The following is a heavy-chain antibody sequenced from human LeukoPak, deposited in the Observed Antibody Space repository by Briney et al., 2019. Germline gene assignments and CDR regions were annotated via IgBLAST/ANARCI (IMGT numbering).Heavy chain of an antibody. CDR1: GASISSGAYY. J-gene: IGHJ4*02. D-gene: IGHD3-22*01. CDR3: ARLYYYDSSGYLGD. CDR2: IYHSGST. Sequence: PSETLSLTCTVSGASISSGAYYWNWIRQPPGKGLEWIGYIYHSGSTYYNPSLKSRVTISVDRSKNQFSLKLTSVTAADTAVYYCARLYYYDSSGYLGDWGQGTLVTVSS. V-gene: IGHV4-30-2*01.